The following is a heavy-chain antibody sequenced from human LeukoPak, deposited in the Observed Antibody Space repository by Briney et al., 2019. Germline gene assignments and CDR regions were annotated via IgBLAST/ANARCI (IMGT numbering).Heavy chain of an antibody. Sequence: SETLSLTCTVSGGSISSYYWGWIRQPAGKGLEWIGRIYSSRTNYNPYLQSRDTISVDKSKNQFSLRLSSVTAADTAVYYCARGNYYDSSPYYSFDYWGQGTLVTVSS. D-gene: IGHD3-22*01. J-gene: IGHJ4*02. CDR1: GGSISSYY. CDR2: IYSSRT. CDR3: ARGNYYDSSPYYSFDY. V-gene: IGHV4-4*07.